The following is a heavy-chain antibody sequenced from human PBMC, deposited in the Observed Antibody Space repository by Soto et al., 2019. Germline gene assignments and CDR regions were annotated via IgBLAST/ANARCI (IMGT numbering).Heavy chain of an antibody. D-gene: IGHD4-17*01. CDR1: GFTFSTYG. CDR2: ISYDGSNK. V-gene: IGHV3-30*18. Sequence: ESGGGVVQPGRSLRLSCAASGFTFSTYGMHWVRQAPGKGLEWVAVISYDGSNKYYADSVKGRFTISRDNSKNTLYLQMNSLRAEDTAVYYCAKEKTTVSTIDYWGQGTLVTVSS. CDR3: AKEKTTVSTIDY. J-gene: IGHJ4*02.